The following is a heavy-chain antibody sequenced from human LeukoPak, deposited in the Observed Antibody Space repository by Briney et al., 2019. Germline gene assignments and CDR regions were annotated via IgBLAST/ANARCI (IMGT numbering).Heavy chain of an antibody. V-gene: IGHV3-21*01. CDR3: ARATWDPNYYYYMGV. J-gene: IGHJ6*03. D-gene: IGHD1-26*01. Sequence: GGSLRLSCAASGFTFSSYVMKWVRQVPGKGLEWVSSISTSSSYIYYADSVKGRFTISRDNAKNSLYLQMNSLRAEDTAVYYCARATWDPNYYYYMGVWGKGTTVTISS. CDR2: ISTSSSYI. CDR1: GFTFSSYV.